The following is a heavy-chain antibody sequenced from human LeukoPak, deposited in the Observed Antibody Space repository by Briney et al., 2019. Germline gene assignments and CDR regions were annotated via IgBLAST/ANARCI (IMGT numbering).Heavy chain of an antibody. D-gene: IGHD3-16*02. Sequence: GGSLRLSCAASGFTVSSNYMSWVRQAPGKGLEWLSVIYSGGSTYYADSVKGRFTISRDNSKNTLYLQMNSLRVEDTAVYYCATVIDMPGGNYWGQGTLVAVSS. CDR2: IYSGGST. J-gene: IGHJ4*02. V-gene: IGHV3-66*01. CDR1: GFTVSSNY. CDR3: ATVIDMPGGNY.